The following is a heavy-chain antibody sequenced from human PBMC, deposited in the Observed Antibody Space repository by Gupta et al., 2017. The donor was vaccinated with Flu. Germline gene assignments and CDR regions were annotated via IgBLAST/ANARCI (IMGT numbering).Heavy chain of an antibody. CDR3: ARDYGELSFDY. CDR1: GFTFSSYW. D-gene: IGHD4-17*01. Sequence: EVQLVESGGGLVQPGGSLRLSCAASGFTFSSYWMHWVRQAPGKGLVWVSRIKSAGSNTSYADSVKGRFTISRDNAKNTLYLQMTSLSAEDTAVYYCARDYGELSFDYWGQGTLVTVSS. V-gene: IGHV3-74*01. CDR2: IKSAGSNT. J-gene: IGHJ4*02.